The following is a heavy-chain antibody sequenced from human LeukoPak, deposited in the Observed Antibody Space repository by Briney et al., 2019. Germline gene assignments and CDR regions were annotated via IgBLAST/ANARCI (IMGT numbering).Heavy chain of an antibody. V-gene: IGHV1-2*02. Sequence: ASVKVSCKASGYTFTGYYMHWVRQAPGQGLEWMGWINPNSGGTNYAQKFQGRVTMTRDTSISTAYMELSRLRSDDTAVYYCAREEGSPGPGFDYWGQGTLVTVSS. CDR1: GYTFTGYY. CDR3: AREEGSPGPGFDY. CDR2: INPNSGGT. J-gene: IGHJ4*02.